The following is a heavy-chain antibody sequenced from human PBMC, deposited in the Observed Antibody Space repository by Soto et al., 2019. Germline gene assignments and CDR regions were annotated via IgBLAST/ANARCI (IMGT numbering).Heavy chain of an antibody. D-gene: IGHD3-10*01. Sequence: QVQLQESGPGLVKPSQTLSLTCTVSGGSISSGGYYWSWIRQHPGKGLEWIGYIYYSGSTYYNPSHKSRVTISVDTSKNQFSLKLSSVTGADTAVYYCARGVTMVRGVIHTPYFDYWGQGTLVTVSS. J-gene: IGHJ4*02. CDR1: GGSISSGGYY. CDR2: IYYSGST. V-gene: IGHV4-31*03. CDR3: ARGVTMVRGVIHTPYFDY.